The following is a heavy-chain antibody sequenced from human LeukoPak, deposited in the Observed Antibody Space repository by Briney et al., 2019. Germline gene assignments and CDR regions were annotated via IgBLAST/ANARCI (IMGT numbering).Heavy chain of an antibody. CDR2: INSDGSST. Sequence: PGGSLRLSCAASGFTFSSYWMHWVRQAPGKGLVWVSRINSDGSSTSYADSAKGRFTISRDNAKNTLYLQMNSLRAEDTAVYYCARAGGYCGRISCPYYFDYWGQGSLVAVSS. CDR3: ARAGGYCGRISCPYYFDY. D-gene: IGHD2-15*01. CDR1: GFTFSSYW. V-gene: IGHV3-74*01. J-gene: IGHJ4*02.